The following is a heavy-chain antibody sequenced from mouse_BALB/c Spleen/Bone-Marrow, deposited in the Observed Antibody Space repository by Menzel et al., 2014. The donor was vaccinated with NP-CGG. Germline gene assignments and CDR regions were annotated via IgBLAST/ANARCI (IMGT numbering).Heavy chain of an antibody. Sequence: VNLVESGPGLVAPSQSLSITCTVSGFSLTGYGVNWVRQPPGKGLEWLGMIWGDGSTDYNSALKSRLSISKDNSKSQVFLKMNSPQTDDTARYYCAREPHYYAMDYWGQGTSVTVSS. CDR1: GFSLTGYG. V-gene: IGHV2-6-7*01. CDR2: IWGDGST. CDR3: AREPHYYAMDY. J-gene: IGHJ4*01.